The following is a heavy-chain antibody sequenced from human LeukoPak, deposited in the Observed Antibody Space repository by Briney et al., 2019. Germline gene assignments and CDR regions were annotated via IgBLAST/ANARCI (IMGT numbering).Heavy chain of an antibody. CDR1: GYTFTSYG. CDR3: ARVRLSVRDAFDI. Sequence: VSVKVSCKASGYTFTSYGISWVRHAPGQGLEWMGWISAYNGNTNYAQKLQGRVTMTTDTSTSTAYMELRSLRSDDTAVSYCARVRLSVRDAFDIWGQGTMVTVSS. V-gene: IGHV1-18*01. D-gene: IGHD3-16*01. J-gene: IGHJ3*02. CDR2: ISAYNGNT.